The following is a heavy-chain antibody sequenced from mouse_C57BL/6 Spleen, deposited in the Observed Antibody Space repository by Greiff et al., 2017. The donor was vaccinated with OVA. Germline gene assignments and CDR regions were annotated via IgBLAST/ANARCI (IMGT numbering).Heavy chain of an antibody. V-gene: IGHV1-54*01. CDR2: INPGSGGT. CDR1: GYAFTNYL. D-gene: IGHD2-4*01. CDR3: ARDYDYDEGAWFAD. J-gene: IGHJ3*01. Sequence: VQLMESGAELVRPGTSVKVSCKASGYAFTNYLIEWVKQRPGQGLEWIGVINPGSGGTSYNEKFKGKATLTADKSSSTAYMQLSSLTSEDSAVYFCARDYDYDEGAWFADWGKGTLVTVSA.